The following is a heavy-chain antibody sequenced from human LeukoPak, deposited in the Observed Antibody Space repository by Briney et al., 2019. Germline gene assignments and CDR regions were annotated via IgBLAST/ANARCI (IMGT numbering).Heavy chain of an antibody. J-gene: IGHJ4*02. CDR2: IYNSGST. V-gene: IGHV4-38-2*01. D-gene: IGHD1-26*01. CDR3: ARRILGATQRGYYFDY. Sequence: SETLSLTCAVSGYSISSGYYWGWIRPPPGKGREWIGIIYNSGSTYYNQSLKSRVTISVATSKNQFSLKLSSVTAADTAVYYCARRILGATQRGYYFDYWGQGTLVTVSS. CDR1: GYSISSGYY.